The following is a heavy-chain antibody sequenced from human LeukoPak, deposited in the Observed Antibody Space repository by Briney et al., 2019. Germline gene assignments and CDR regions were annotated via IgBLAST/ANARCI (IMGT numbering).Heavy chain of an antibody. CDR2: INHSGST. J-gene: IGHJ6*02. CDR1: GGSFSGYY. CDR3: ARATMVREVIPIWDYYYGMDV. Sequence: SETLSLTCAVYGGSFSGYYWSWIRQPPGKGLEWIGEINHSGSTNYNPSLKSRVTISVDTSKNQFSLKLSSVTAADTAVYYCARATMVREVIPIWDYYYGMDVWGQGTTVTVSS. V-gene: IGHV4-34*01. D-gene: IGHD3-10*01.